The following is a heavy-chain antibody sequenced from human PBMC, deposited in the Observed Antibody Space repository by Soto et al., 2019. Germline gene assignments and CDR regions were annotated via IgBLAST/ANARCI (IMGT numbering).Heavy chain of an antibody. CDR1: GGTFSSYA. CDR3: ARGIVVVPAATTHYYYYYYGMDV. J-gene: IGHJ6*02. Sequence: ASVKVSCKASGGTFSSYAISWVRQAPGQGLEWMGGIIPIFGTANYAQKFQGRVTITADESTSTAYMELSSLRSEDTAVYYCARGIVVVPAATTHYYYYYYGMDVWGQGTTVTVSS. CDR2: IIPIFGTA. V-gene: IGHV1-69*13. D-gene: IGHD2-2*01.